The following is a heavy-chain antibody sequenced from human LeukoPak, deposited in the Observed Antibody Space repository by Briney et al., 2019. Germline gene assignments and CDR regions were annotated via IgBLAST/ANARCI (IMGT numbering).Heavy chain of an antibody. CDR1: GFTFSSYA. J-gene: IGHJ4*02. D-gene: IGHD3-3*01. Sequence: PGGSLRLSCAASGFTFSSYAMSWVRQAPGKGQKWVSTISGSGSSTYYADSVKGRFTISRDNSKNTLYLQMNSLRAEDTAVYYCAKVYDFWSGYFDYWGQGTLATVSS. CDR3: AKVYDFWSGYFDY. V-gene: IGHV3-23*01. CDR2: ISGSGSST.